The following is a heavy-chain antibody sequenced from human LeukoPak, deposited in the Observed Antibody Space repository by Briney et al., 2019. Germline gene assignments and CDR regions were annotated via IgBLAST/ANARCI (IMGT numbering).Heavy chain of an antibody. CDR2: IYTSGST. D-gene: IGHD2-8*02. Sequence: SETLSLTCTVSGGSISSYYWSWIRQPAGKGLEWIGRIYTSGSTNYNPSLKSRVTMSVDTSKNQFSLQLSSVTAADTPVYYCAGVSRWAGGHFDYWAKETLVTVSS. CDR3: AGVSRWAGGHFDY. V-gene: IGHV4-4*07. J-gene: IGHJ4*02. CDR1: GGSISSYY.